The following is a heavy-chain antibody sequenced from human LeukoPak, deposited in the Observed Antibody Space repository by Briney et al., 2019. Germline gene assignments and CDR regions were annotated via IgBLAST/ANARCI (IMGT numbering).Heavy chain of an antibody. V-gene: IGHV3-74*01. CDR2: INSDGSST. CDR3: AKAEYSSGWYVRY. Sequence: PGGSLRLSCAASGFTFSSYWMHWVRQAPGKGLVWVSRINSDGSSTSYADSVKGRFTISRDNAKNTLYLQMNSLRAEDTAVYYCAKAEYSSGWYVRYWGQGTLVTVSS. CDR1: GFTFSSYW. D-gene: IGHD6-19*01. J-gene: IGHJ4*02.